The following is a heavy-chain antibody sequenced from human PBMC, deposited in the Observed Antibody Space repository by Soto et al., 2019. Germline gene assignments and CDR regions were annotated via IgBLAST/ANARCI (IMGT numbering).Heavy chain of an antibody. CDR2: ISSTTNYI. CDR3: ARESEDLTSNFAY. V-gene: IGHV3-21*01. Sequence: EVQLVESGGGLVKPGGSLRLSCAASGFTFTRYSMNWVRQAPGKGLEWVSSISSTTNYIYYADSMKGRFTVSRDTAKNSVYLEMNSLSAEDTALHYCARESEDLTSNFAYWGQGTLVTVSS. J-gene: IGHJ4*02. CDR1: GFTFTRYS.